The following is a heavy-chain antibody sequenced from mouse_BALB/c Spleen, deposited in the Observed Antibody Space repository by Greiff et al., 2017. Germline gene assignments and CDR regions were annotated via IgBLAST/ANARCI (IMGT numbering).Heavy chain of an antibody. J-gene: IGHJ4*01. Sequence: LQESGAELVRPGVSVKISCKGSGYTFTDYAMHWVKQSHAKSLEWIGVISTYYGDASYNQKFKGKATMTVDKSSSTAYMELARLTSEDSAIYYCARCYGSSYNYAMDYWGQGTSVTVSS. CDR2: ISTYYGDA. CDR3: ARCYGSSYNYAMDY. D-gene: IGHD1-1*01. CDR1: GYTFTDYA. V-gene: IGHV1S137*01.